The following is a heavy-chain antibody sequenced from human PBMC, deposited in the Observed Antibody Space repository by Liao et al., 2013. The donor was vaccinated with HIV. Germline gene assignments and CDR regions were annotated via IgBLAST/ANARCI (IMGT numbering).Heavy chain of an antibody. Sequence: QVQLQESGPGLVKPSQTLSLTCTVSGASISSGTYYWSWIRQPAGKGLEWIGRIFTNGTTNYNPSLKSRVTLSVDTSKNQFSLKLTSVTATDTAVYYCAPGGPFDYWARDPGHRRPQ. V-gene: IGHV4-61*02. D-gene: IGHD1-14*01. CDR1: GASISSGTYY. CDR2: IFTNGTT. J-gene: IGHJ4*03. CDR3: APGGPFDY.